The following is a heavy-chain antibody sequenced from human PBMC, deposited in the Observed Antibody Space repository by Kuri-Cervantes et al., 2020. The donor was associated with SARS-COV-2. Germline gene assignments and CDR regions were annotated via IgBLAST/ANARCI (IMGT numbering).Heavy chain of an antibody. J-gene: IGHJ4*02. CDR1: GGSFSGYY. Sequence: ESLKISCAVYGGSFSGYYWSWSRQPPGKGLEWIGEINHSGSTNYNPSLKSRVTISVDTSKNQFSLKLSSVTAADTAVYYCARKVEMATISHWGQGTPVTVSS. CDR2: INHSGST. V-gene: IGHV4-34*01. D-gene: IGHD5-24*01. CDR3: ARKVEMATISH.